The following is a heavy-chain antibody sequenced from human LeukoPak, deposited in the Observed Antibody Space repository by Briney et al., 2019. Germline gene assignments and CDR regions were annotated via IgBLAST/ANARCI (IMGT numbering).Heavy chain of an antibody. D-gene: IGHD6-19*01. Sequence: GGSLRLSCAASGFTFSNDWMRWVRQAQGKGLEWVGRIKSKTDGGTTDYAERVKGRFTISIDDSKNTLYLQMNSLKTEHTAVYYCTTDPYSSCWHSFDYWGQGTLVTVSS. CDR3: TTDPYSSCWHSFDY. CDR2: IKSKTDGGTT. V-gene: IGHV3-15*01. J-gene: IGHJ4*02. CDR1: GFTFSNDW.